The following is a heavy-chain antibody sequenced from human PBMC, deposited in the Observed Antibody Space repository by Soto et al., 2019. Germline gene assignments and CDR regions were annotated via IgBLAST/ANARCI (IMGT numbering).Heavy chain of an antibody. CDR2: INGNTGQP. CDR1: GYTFSRYG. J-gene: IGHJ4*02. V-gene: IGHV1-18*01. Sequence: QVQLVQSGAEVREPGASVKVSCKTSGYTFSRYGITWVRQAPGQGLEWMGWINGNTGQPIYAMNLEDRLTISTDTATSTAYMELRSLKSDDTAVYYCARERKWEPLPYWGQGTLVTVSS. CDR3: ARERKWEPLPY. D-gene: IGHD1-26*01.